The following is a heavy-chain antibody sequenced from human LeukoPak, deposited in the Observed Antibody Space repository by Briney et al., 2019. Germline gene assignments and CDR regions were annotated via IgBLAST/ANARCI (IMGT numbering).Heavy chain of an antibody. CDR3: ARWGPLNYYGSGSYLIWYFDL. Sequence: SETLSLTYTVSGGSISSYYWSWIRQPPGKGLEWIGYIYYSGSTNYNPSLKSRVTISVDTSKNQFSLKLSSVTAADTAVYYCARWGPLNYYGSGSYLIWYFDLWGRGTLVTVSS. V-gene: IGHV4-59*08. J-gene: IGHJ2*01. CDR2: IYYSGST. D-gene: IGHD3-10*01. CDR1: GGSISSYY.